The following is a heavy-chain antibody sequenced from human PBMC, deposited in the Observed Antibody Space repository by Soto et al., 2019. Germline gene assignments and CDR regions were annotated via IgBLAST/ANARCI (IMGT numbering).Heavy chain of an antibody. V-gene: IGHV3-11*01. CDR1: GFTLSVYY. Sequence: QVQLVESGGGLVKPGGSLRLSCAASGFTLSVYYMSWIRQAPGKGLEWVSDSSSSGSTIYYADSVKGRFTISRDNAKNSLFLQMNGLRAEDTAVYYCARDSSLYCSGGRCYVDYWGQGTLVTVSS. CDR2: SSSSGSTI. J-gene: IGHJ4*02. CDR3: ARDSSLYCSGGRCYVDY. D-gene: IGHD2-15*01.